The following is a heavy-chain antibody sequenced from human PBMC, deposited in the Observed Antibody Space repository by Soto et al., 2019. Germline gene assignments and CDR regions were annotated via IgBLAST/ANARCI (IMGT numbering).Heavy chain of an antibody. CDR3: ARIVVAIAAADPYYYHGMDV. J-gene: IGHJ6*02. CDR1: GFSLSTSGMC. CDR2: IDWDDDK. D-gene: IGHD6-13*01. V-gene: IGHV2-70*01. Sequence: GSGPTLVNPTQTLTLTCTFSGFSLSTSGMCVSWIRQPPGKALEWLALIDWDDDKYYSTSLKTRLTISKDTSKNQVVLTMTNMDPVDTATYSCARIVVAIAAADPYYYHGMDVWGQGTTVTVSS.